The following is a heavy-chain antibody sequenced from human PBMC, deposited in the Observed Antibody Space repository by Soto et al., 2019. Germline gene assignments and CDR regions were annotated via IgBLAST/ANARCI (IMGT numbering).Heavy chain of an antibody. D-gene: IGHD3-22*01. CDR3: ASFGSSGND. V-gene: IGHV3-30-3*01. CDR1: GFTFSSYA. CDR2: ISYDGSNK. J-gene: IGHJ4*02. Sequence: GGSLRLSCAASGFTFSSYAMHWVRQAPGKGLEWVAVISYDGSNKYYADSVKGRFTISRDNSKNTLYLQMNSLRAEDTAVYYCASFGSSGNDWGQGTLVTVST.